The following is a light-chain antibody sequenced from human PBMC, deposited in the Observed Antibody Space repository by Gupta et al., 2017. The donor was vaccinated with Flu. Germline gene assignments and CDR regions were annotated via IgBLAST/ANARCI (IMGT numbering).Light chain of an antibody. J-gene: IGKJ3*01. CDR3: QHDYNSPLT. CDR1: QDISNY. CDR2: AAS. V-gene: IGKV1-8*01. Sequence: PSSLSASTGDRVTITCRASQDISNYLAWYQQKPGKAPKLLIYAASTLQSAVPSRFSGSGSGTEFTLTISCLQSEDFATYSCQHDYNSPLTFGHGTNVDIK.